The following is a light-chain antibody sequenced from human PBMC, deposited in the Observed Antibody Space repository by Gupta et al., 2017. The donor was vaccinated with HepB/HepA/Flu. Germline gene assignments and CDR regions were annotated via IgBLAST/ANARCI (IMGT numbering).Light chain of an antibody. CDR3: QQYGIAPVT. V-gene: IGKV3-20*01. Sequence: LLSQSPGTLSLSPGERAALSCRASRAITNNYFTWYHQKPGQAPRLLIYGASSRATGIPDRFSGSGSGTDFTLVISRVEPEDSGVYYCQQYGIAPVTFGQGTRLQIK. CDR1: RAITNNY. J-gene: IGKJ5*01. CDR2: GAS.